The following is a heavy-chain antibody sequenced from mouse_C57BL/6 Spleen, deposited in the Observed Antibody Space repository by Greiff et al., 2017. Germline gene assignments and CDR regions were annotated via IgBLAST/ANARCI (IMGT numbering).Heavy chain of an antibody. CDR2: INPGSGGT. D-gene: IGHD1-1*01. Sequence: QVQLQQSGAELVRPGTSVKVSCKASGYAFTNYLIEWVKQRPGQGLEWIGVINPGSGGTNYNEKFKGKATLTADKSSSTAYMQLSSLTSEDSAVYFCAREGGITTPHRGYFDYWGQGTTLTVSS. CDR3: AREGGITTPHRGYFDY. CDR1: GYAFTNYL. V-gene: IGHV1-54*01. J-gene: IGHJ2*01.